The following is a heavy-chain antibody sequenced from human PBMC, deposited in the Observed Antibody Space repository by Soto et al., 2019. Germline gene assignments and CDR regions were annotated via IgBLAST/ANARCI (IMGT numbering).Heavy chain of an antibody. CDR2: IYYSGST. CDR1: GGSISGYY. J-gene: IGHJ4*02. V-gene: IGHV4-59*01. D-gene: IGHD3-10*01. Sequence: SETLSLTCTVSGGSISGYYWSWIRQPPGKGLEWIGHIYYSGSTDYNPSLKSRVTISVDSSKNQFSLELSSVTAADTAVYYCARAPGVFESTDYWGQGTLVTVSS. CDR3: ARAPGVFESTDY.